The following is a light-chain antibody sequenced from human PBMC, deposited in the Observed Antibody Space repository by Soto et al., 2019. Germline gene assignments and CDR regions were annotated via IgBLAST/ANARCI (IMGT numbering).Light chain of an antibody. CDR3: QSYDSSLSVL. J-gene: IGLJ2*01. Sequence: QSVLTQPPSVSGAPGQRVTISCTESSSNIGAGYDVHWYQQLPGTAPKLLIYGNSNRPSGVPDRFSGSKSGTSASLAITGLQSEDEADDYCQSYDSSLSVLFGGGTKLTVL. CDR1: SSNIGAGYD. CDR2: GNS. V-gene: IGLV1-40*01.